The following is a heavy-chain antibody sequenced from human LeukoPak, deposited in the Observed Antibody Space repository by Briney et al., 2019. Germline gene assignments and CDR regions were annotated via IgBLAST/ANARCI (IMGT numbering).Heavy chain of an antibody. CDR2: IYHSGST. CDR1: GGSISSSNW. D-gene: IGHD3-22*01. J-gene: IGHJ5*02. CDR3: ARVSVGSSGYFKWFDP. V-gene: IGHV4-4*02. Sequence: PSETLSLTCAVSGGSISSSNWWSWVRQPPGKGLEWIGEIYHSGSTNYNPSLKSRVTISLDTSKNQFSLKLSSVTAADTAVYYCARVSVGSSGYFKWFDPWGQGTLVTASA.